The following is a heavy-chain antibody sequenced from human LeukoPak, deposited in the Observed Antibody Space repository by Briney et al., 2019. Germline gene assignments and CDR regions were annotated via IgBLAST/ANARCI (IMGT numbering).Heavy chain of an antibody. V-gene: IGHV4-59*08. CDR2: IYYSGST. Sequence: SATLSLTCTVSGGSISSYYGSWLRQPPGEGLEWIGYIYYSGSTNYNPSLKGRVTISADTSNNQFSLKLSSVTAADAAVYYCARLGSSGWYYPYYYGMDVWGQGTTVTLSS. J-gene: IGHJ6*02. CDR3: ARLGSSGWYYPYYYGMDV. D-gene: IGHD6-19*01. CDR1: GGSISSYY.